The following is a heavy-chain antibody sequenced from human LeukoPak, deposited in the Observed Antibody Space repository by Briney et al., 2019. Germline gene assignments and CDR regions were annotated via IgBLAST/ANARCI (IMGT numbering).Heavy chain of an antibody. Sequence: SVNVSCKASGYTFPGYYMHWVRQAPGQGLEWMGWINPNTGGANSAQKFQGRVTMTRDTSISTGYMELSRLRSDDTPVYYCATSLGITSSGGFYPWGQGTLVTVSS. CDR3: ATSLGITSSGGFYP. V-gene: IGHV1-2*02. D-gene: IGHD1-14*01. J-gene: IGHJ5*02. CDR1: GYTFPGYY. CDR2: INPNTGGA.